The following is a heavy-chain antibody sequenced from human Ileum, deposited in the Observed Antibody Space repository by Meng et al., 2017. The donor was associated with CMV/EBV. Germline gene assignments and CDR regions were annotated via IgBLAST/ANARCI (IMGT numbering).Heavy chain of an antibody. J-gene: IGHJ4*02. D-gene: IGHD4-17*01. CDR3: AREENTVNQFEY. V-gene: IGHV4-4*07. CDR1: CGSISTYY. CDR2: INAGGST. Sequence: QVHLQGSGPGLVKPSETLSLTCAVSCGSISTYYWTWVRQPAGKGLEWIGRINAGGSTNDNPSLKSRVTMSVDTSKNQFSLKVTSVTAADTAVYYCAREENTVNQFEYWGQGTLVTVSS.